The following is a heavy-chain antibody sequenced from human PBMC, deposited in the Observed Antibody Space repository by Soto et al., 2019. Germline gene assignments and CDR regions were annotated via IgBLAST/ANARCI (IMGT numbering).Heavy chain of an antibody. CDR1: GSSFSTHH. CDR3: ARDSRLTLSGVVIVPFYFDQ. J-gene: IGHJ4*02. CDR2: MSPSSGDS. D-gene: IGHD3-3*01. V-gene: IGHV1-8*01. Sequence: VQSGAEVKKPGASVKVSCKASGSSFSTHHISWLRQATGQGLEWMGWMSPSSGDSGFAHKFMGRVTMTRDTSTNTVYMELASLRSDDTAVYYCARDSRLTLSGVVIVPFYFDQWGQGTLVTVSS.